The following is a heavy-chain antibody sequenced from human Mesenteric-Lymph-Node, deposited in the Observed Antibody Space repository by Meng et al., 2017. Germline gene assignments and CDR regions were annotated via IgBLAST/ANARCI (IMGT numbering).Heavy chain of an antibody. J-gene: IGHJ4*02. CDR1: GYSISSGYY. V-gene: IGHV4-38-2*02. Sequence: SETLSLTCTVSGYSISSGYYWGWIRQPPGKGLEWIGNIFHSGSTYYNPSLKSRVTISVDTSKNQFSLKLSSVTAADTAVYYCARNNYYYDSSGYYSAIDYWGQGTLVTVSS. CDR3: ARNNYYYDSSGYYSAIDY. D-gene: IGHD3-22*01. CDR2: IFHSGST.